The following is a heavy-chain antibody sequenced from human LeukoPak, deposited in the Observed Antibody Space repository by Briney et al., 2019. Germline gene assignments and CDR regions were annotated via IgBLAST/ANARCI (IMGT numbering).Heavy chain of an antibody. D-gene: IGHD2-15*01. CDR2: ISAYNGNT. J-gene: IGHJ3*02. CDR3: AREHCSGGSCYPWDAFDI. CDR1: GYTFTSYG. Sequence: ASVKVSCKASGYTFTSYGISWVRQAPGQGLEWMGWISAYNGNTNYAQKFQGRVTITADKSTSTAYMELSSLRSEDTAVYYCAREHCSGGSCYPWDAFDIWGQGTMVTVSS. V-gene: IGHV1-18*01.